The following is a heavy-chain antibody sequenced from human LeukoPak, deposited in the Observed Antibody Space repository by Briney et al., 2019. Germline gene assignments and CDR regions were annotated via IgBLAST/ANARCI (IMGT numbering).Heavy chain of an antibody. CDR2: ISSSGSTI. CDR1: GFTFSSYE. J-gene: IGHJ4*02. V-gene: IGHV3-48*03. CDR3: AKAPVTSCRGAYCYPFDS. Sequence: PGGSLRLSCAASGFTFSSYEMNWVRQAPGKGLEWVSYISSSGSTIYYADSVKGRFTIPRDNAKNTLYLQMNSLRAEDAAVYFCAKAPVTSCRGAYCYPFDSWGQGTLVTVSS. D-gene: IGHD2-21*01.